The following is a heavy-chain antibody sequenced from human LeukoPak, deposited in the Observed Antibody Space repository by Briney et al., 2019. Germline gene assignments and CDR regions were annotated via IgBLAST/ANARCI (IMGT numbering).Heavy chain of an antibody. CDR1: GFTFGDYA. D-gene: IGHD1-26*01. J-gene: IGHJ3*02. Sequence: GGFLRLSCTASGFTFGDYAMSWVRQAPGKGLEWVGFIRSKAYGGTTEYAASVKGRFTISRDDSKSIAYLQMNSLKTEDTAVYYCTRAWELPDAFDIWGQGTMVTVSS. V-gene: IGHV3-49*04. CDR2: IRSKAYGGTT. CDR3: TRAWELPDAFDI.